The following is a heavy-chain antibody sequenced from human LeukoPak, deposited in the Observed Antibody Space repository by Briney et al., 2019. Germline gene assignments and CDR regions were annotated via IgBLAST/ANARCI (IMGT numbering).Heavy chain of an antibody. CDR1: GFTFSTYA. V-gene: IGHV3-23*01. CDR3: AKDSWFGELTNSIDY. D-gene: IGHD3-10*01. Sequence: GGSLRLSCAASGFTFSTYAMSWVRQAPGKGLEWVSTISDSGANTYYADSVRGRFTISRDNSKNTLYLQKNSLRAEDTAVYYCAKDSWFGELTNSIDYWGQGTLVTVSS. CDR2: ISDSGANT. J-gene: IGHJ4*02.